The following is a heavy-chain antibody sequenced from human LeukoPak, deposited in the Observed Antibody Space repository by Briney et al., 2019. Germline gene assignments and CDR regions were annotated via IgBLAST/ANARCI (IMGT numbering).Heavy chain of an antibody. J-gene: IGHJ6*03. CDR3: ARGCSSTSCYRGLGDYYYYYYYMDV. Sequence: ASVKVSCKASGYTFTSYDINWVRQATGQGLEWMGWMNPNSGNTGYAQKFQGRVTMTRNTSISTAYMELSSLRSEDTAVYYCARGCSSTSCYRGLGDYYYYYYYMDVWGKGTTVTVSS. CDR2: MNPNSGNT. D-gene: IGHD2-2*01. CDR1: GYTFTSYD. V-gene: IGHV1-8*01.